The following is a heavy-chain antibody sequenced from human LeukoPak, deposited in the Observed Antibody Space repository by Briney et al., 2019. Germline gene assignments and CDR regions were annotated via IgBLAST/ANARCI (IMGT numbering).Heavy chain of an antibody. Sequence: GGSLRLSCAASGFFFSGYWMSWVRQAPGKGLEWVANISEDGSKKHYLDSVEGRFTISRDNAKNSLYLQMNSLRAEDTAVFYCASDRDFRLHYWGQGTLVTVSS. CDR1: GFFFSGYW. CDR3: ASDRDFRLHY. V-gene: IGHV3-7*03. CDR2: ISEDGSKK. J-gene: IGHJ4*02. D-gene: IGHD2-21*02.